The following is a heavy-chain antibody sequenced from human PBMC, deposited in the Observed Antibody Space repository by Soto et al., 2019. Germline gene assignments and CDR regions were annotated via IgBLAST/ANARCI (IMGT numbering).Heavy chain of an antibody. Sequence: GGSLRLSCAASGFTVSSNYMSWVRQAPGKGLEWVSVIYSGGSTYYADSVKGRFTISRDNSKNTLYLQMNSLRAEDTAVYYCARELVGILGALAFDIWGQGTMVTVSS. D-gene: IGHD2-21*01. J-gene: IGHJ3*02. V-gene: IGHV3-53*01. CDR3: ARELVGILGALAFDI. CDR1: GFTVSSNY. CDR2: IYSGGST.